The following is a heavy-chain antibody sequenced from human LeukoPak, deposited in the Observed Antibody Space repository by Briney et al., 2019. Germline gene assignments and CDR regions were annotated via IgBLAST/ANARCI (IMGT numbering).Heavy chain of an antibody. D-gene: IGHD6-19*01. J-gene: IGHJ4*02. CDR2: IYYSGNT. CDR3: ARQGYSSGSYYFDY. CDR1: SGSISSYY. Sequence: SETLSLTCTVSSGSISSYYWSWIRQPPGKCLEWIGHIYYSGNTNYNPSLKIRVTISVDTSKNQFSLKLSSVTAADTAVYYCARQGYSSGSYYFDYWGQGTLVTVSS. V-gene: IGHV4-59*01.